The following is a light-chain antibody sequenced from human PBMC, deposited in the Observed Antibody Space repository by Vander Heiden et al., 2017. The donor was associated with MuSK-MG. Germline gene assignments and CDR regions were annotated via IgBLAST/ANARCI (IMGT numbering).Light chain of an antibody. CDR3: AARDDSRNGVV. Sequence: QSVLTQPPSASGTPGQRVTISCSGRSSNIGSNTVNWYQQLPGTAPKLLIYSNNQRPSGVPDRFSGSKSGTSASLAITGLQAEDEADYYCAARDDSRNGVVFGGGTKLTVL. V-gene: IGLV1-44*01. J-gene: IGLJ2*01. CDR1: SSNIGSNT. CDR2: SNN.